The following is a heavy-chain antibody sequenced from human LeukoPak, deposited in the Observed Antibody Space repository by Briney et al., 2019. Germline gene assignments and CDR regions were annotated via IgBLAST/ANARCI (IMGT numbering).Heavy chain of an antibody. CDR2: ISSSSSYI. V-gene: IGHV3-21*01. Sequence: GGPLSFSYAASGFPFSSYRMNWAGQAPGTGLEWVSSISSSSSYIYYADSVKGRFTISRDNAKNSLYLQMNSLRAEDTAVYYCARDSGRRYGSGSYYNLIDYWGQGTLVTVSS. J-gene: IGHJ4*02. CDR1: GFPFSSYR. D-gene: IGHD3-10*01. CDR3: ARDSGRRYGSGSYYNLIDY.